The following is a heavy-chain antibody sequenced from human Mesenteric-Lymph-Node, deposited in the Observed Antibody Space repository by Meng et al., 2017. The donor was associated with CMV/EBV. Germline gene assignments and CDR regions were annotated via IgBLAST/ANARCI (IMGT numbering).Heavy chain of an antibody. CDR2: IKQDGSEK. CDR1: GFTFSSYW. Sequence: GGSLRLSCAASGFTFSSYWMSWVRQAPGKGLEWVANIKQDGSEKYYVDSVKGRFTISRDNAKNSLYLQMNSLRAEDTAVYYCARVEWWELIDAFDVWGQGTMVTVSS. J-gene: IGHJ3*01. D-gene: IGHD2-15*01. V-gene: IGHV3-7*01. CDR3: ARVEWWELIDAFDV.